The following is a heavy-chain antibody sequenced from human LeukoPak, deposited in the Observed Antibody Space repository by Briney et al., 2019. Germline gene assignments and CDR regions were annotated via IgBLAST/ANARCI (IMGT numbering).Heavy chain of an antibody. D-gene: IGHD2-2*01. CDR1: GGSFSGYY. CDR2: INHSGST. CDR3: ARADGYCSSTSCYYYYGMDV. Sequence: TSETLSLTCAVYGGSFSGYYWSWIRQPPGKGLEWIGEINHSGSTNYNPSLKSRVTISVDTSKNQFSLKLSSVTAADTAVYYCARADGYCSSTSCYYYYGMDVWGQGTTVTVSS. V-gene: IGHV4-34*01. J-gene: IGHJ6*02.